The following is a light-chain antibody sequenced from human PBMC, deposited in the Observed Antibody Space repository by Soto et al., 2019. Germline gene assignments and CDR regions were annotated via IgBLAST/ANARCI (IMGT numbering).Light chain of an antibody. Sequence: EIVMTQSPATLSVSPGGRATLSCRASQSVSSNLAWYPQKPGQAPRLLIYGASTRATGIPARFSGSGSGTEFTLTISSLQSEDLAVYYCQQYNNWPPWTFGQGTKVEIK. CDR3: QQYNNWPPWT. V-gene: IGKV3-15*01. CDR2: GAS. CDR1: QSVSSN. J-gene: IGKJ1*01.